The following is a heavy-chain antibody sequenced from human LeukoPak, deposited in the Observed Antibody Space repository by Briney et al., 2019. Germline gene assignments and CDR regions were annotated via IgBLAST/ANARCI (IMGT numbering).Heavy chain of an antibody. CDR3: ATEIVIDAYFEE. J-gene: IGHJ4*02. V-gene: IGHV3-23*01. CDR1: GFTFSHNA. CDR2: ISGSGAVT. D-gene: IGHD2/OR15-2a*01. Sequence: PGGSLRLSCVVSGFTFSHNAMSWVRQAPGKGLEWVSAISGSGAVTYYAHSVKGRFTISRDNSKNTLYVQMNSLRAEDTAVYDWATEIVIDAYFEEGGQGALVTVSS.